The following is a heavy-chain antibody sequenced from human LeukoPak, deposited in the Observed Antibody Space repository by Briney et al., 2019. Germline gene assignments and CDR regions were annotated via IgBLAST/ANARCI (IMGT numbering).Heavy chain of an antibody. CDR2: INHSGST. J-gene: IGHJ2*01. Sequence: KTSETLSLTCAVYGGSFSGYYWSWIRQPPGKGLEWIGEINHSGSTNYNPSLKSRVTISVDTSKNQFSLKLSSVTAADTAVYYCARDGLVKVVTANPEVFFVHWYFDLWGRGTLVTVSS. D-gene: IGHD2-21*02. CDR3: ARDGLVKVVTANPEVFFVHWYFDL. V-gene: IGHV4-34*01. CDR1: GGSFSGYY.